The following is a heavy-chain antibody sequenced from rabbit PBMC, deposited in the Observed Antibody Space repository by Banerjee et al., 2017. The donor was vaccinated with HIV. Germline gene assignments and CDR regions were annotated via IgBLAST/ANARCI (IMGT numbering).Heavy chain of an antibody. J-gene: IGHJ4*01. CDR3: ARGDDGDPSDGYALSL. CDR1: GWSFSSYGY. CDR2: IVTSSGST. V-gene: IGHV1S45*01. Sequence: QEQLEESGGDLVKPEGSLTLTCTASGWSFSSYGYMCWVRQAPGKGLQLIACIVTSSGSTYYASWAKGRFTISKTSSTSVTLQITSLTAADSATYFCARGDDGDPSDGYALSLWGPGTLVTVS. D-gene: IGHD6-1*01.